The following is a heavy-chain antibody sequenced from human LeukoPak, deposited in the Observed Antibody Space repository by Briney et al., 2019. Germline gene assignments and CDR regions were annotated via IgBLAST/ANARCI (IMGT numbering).Heavy chain of an antibody. Sequence: GGSLRLSCAASGFTFSNYNMDWVRQAPGKGLEWVSSISSSNNYIYYADSVKGRFTISRDNAKNSLYLQMNSLRAEDTAVYYCARRSPNYYFDYWGQGTPVTVSS. V-gene: IGHV3-21*01. J-gene: IGHJ4*02. CDR3: ARRSPNYYFDY. CDR2: ISSSNNYI. CDR1: GFTFSNYN.